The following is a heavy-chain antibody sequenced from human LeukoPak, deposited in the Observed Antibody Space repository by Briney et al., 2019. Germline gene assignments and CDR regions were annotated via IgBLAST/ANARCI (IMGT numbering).Heavy chain of an antibody. D-gene: IGHD5-18*01. Sequence: SETLSLTCAVSGGSISSSNWWSWVRQPPGKGLEWIGEIYHSGSTNYSPSLKSRVTISADKSKNQFSLKLNSVTAADTAVYDCARGGEYSYGTIDYWGQGTLVTVSS. CDR1: GGSISSSNW. V-gene: IGHV4-4*02. CDR3: ARGGEYSYGTIDY. J-gene: IGHJ4*02. CDR2: IYHSGST.